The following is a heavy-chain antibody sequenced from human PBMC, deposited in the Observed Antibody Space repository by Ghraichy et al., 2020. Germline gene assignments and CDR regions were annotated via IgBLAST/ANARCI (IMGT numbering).Heavy chain of an antibody. Sequence: SETLSLTCTVSGGSISSSSYYWGWIRQPPGKGLEWIGSIYYSGSTYYNPSLKSRVTISVDTSKNQFSLKLSSVTAADTAVYYCARVCQGGTYYDILTGSLYAYYYYMDVWGKGTTVTVSS. CDR3: ARVCQGGTYYDILTGSLYAYYYYMDV. CDR1: GGSISSSSYY. J-gene: IGHJ6*03. V-gene: IGHV4-39*01. CDR2: IYYSGST. D-gene: IGHD3-9*01.